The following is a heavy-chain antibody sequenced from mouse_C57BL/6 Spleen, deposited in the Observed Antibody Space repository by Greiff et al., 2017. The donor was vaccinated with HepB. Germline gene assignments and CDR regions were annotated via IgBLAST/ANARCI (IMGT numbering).Heavy chain of an antibody. CDR3: ARSDDYDYAMDY. CDR1: GYAFTNYL. J-gene: IGHJ4*01. D-gene: IGHD2-4*01. Sequence: VKLMESGAELVRPGTSVKVSCKASGYAFTNYLIEWVKQRPGQGLEWIGVINPGSGGTNYNEKFKGKATLTADKSSSTAYMQLSSLTSEDSAVYVCARSDDYDYAMDYWGQGTSVTVSS. CDR2: INPGSGGT. V-gene: IGHV1-54*01.